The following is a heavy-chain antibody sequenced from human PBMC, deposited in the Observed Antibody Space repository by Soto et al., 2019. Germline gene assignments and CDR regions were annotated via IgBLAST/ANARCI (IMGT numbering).Heavy chain of an antibody. V-gene: IGHV3-23*01. J-gene: IGHJ4*02. CDR1: GFTFSDYA. CDR3: VKDAPGSGWLSDY. CDR2: ITSSGGT. D-gene: IGHD3-22*01. Sequence: GGSLRLSCAASGFTFSDYAVSWVRQAPGRGLAWVSTITSSGGTYYADSVKGRFTISRDNSKNTLYLQVTSLRAEDAAVYYCVKDAPGSGWLSDYWGQGTLVTVSS.